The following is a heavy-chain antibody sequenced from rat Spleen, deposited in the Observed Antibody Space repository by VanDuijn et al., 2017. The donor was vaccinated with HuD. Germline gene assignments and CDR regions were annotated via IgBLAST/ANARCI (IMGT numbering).Heavy chain of an antibody. CDR1: GFTFSDYY. CDR3: ARLGGKYSSYMEGVMDA. V-gene: IGHV5-29*01. D-gene: IGHD1-2*01. CDR2: ISSDGGRN. Sequence: EVQLVESDGGLVQPGRSLKLSCAASGFTFSDYYMAWVRQAPTKGLEWVTTISSDGGRNFYRDSVKGRFTISIDNAKNSLYLQMDSLGSEDTATDYCARLGGKYSSYMEGVMDACGQGASVTVSS. J-gene: IGHJ4*01.